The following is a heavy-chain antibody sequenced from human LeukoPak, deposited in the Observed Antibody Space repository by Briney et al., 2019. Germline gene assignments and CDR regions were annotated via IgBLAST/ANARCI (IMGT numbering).Heavy chain of an antibody. CDR2: ISGSGGST. V-gene: IGHV3-23*01. CDR3: AREGQGIAVAGRPTFDY. J-gene: IGHJ4*02. D-gene: IGHD6-19*01. Sequence: GGSLRLSCAASGFTFSSYAMSWVRQAPGKGLEWVSAISGSGGSTYYADSVKGRFTISRDKSKNTLYLQMNSLRAEDTAVYYCAREGQGIAVAGRPTFDYWGQGTLVTVSS. CDR1: GFTFSSYA.